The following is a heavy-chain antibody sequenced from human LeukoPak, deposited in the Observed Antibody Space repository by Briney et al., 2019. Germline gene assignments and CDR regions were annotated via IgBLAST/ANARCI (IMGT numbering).Heavy chain of an antibody. J-gene: IGHJ4*02. CDR3: ARLDFYGDYVGGGDY. V-gene: IGHV3-30*02. CDR1: GFTFSSYG. CDR2: IRYDGSNK. Sequence: GGSLRLSCAASGFTFSSYGMHWVRQAPGKGLEWVAFIRYDGSNKYYADSVKGRFTISRDNSKNTLYLQMNSLRAEDTAVYYCARLDFYGDYVGGGDYWGQGTLVTVSS. D-gene: IGHD4-17*01.